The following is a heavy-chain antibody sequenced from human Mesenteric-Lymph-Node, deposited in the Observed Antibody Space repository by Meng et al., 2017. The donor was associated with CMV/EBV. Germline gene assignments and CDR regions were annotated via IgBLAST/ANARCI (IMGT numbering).Heavy chain of an antibody. CDR3: ANVYGSGNYPDY. D-gene: IGHD3-10*01. J-gene: IGHJ4*02. CDR1: GYTFTSYE. V-gene: IGHV1-46*01. CDR2: INPSGGDT. Sequence: CKASGYTFTSYEIHWVRQAHGQGLGWMGVINPSGGDTSYAQKFQSRITMTRDTSTSTVYMELSSLRSEDTAMYYCANVYGSGNYPDYWGQGTLVTVSS.